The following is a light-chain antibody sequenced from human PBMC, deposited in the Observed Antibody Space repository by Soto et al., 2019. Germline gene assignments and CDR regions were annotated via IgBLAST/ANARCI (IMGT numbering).Light chain of an antibody. Sequence: DIPMYKSPSSVSAHVGDRDTIPCGASQSISSYLNWYQQKPGKAPKLLIYAASSLQSGVPSRFSGSGSGTEFSLTITGLQPEDFVTYYCQYRNGAPTITFGQGTRLEIK. V-gene: IGKV1-39*02. CDR1: QSISSY. CDR3: QYRNGAPTIT. CDR2: AAS. J-gene: IGKJ5*01.